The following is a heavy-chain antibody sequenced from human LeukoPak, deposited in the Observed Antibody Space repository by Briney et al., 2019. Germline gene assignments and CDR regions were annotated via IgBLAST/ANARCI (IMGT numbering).Heavy chain of an antibody. V-gene: IGHV1-69*05. D-gene: IGHD3-16*02. CDR3: ARDLVITFGGVIVTEGFDY. CDR1: GGTFSSYA. Sequence: ASVKVSCKASGGTFSSYAISWVRQAPGQGLEWMGGIIPIFGTANYAQKFQGRATITTDESTSTAYMELSSLRSEDTAVYYCARDLVITFGGVIVTEGFDYWGQGTLVTVSS. J-gene: IGHJ4*02. CDR2: IIPIFGTA.